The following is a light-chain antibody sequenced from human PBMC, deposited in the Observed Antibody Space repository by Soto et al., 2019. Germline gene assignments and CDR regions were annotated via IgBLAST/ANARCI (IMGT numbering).Light chain of an antibody. V-gene: IGKV1-5*03. J-gene: IGKJ1*01. Sequence: DIQLTQSPSTLSASVGDRFTITCRASQSVNTWLAWVQQKPGKAPKLLIYKASTLESGVPSRFNGSGSGTEFTLTITSLLPDDFATYYCQQYDGYSKSFGQGTKLDI. CDR1: QSVNTW. CDR2: KAS. CDR3: QQYDGYSKS.